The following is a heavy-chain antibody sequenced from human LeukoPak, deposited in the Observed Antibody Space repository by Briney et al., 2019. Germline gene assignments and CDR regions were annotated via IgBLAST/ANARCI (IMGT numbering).Heavy chain of an antibody. Sequence: AGGSLRLSCAASGFTFSSYAMSWVRQAPGKGLEWVSAISGSGGSTYYADSVKGRFTISRDNSKNTLYLQMNSLRAEDTAVYYCAKDRSLRWLQQNPPGGFDYWGQGTLVTVSS. CDR2: ISGSGGST. V-gene: IGHV3-23*01. CDR3: AKDRSLRWLQQNPPGGFDY. D-gene: IGHD5-24*01. J-gene: IGHJ4*02. CDR1: GFTFSSYA.